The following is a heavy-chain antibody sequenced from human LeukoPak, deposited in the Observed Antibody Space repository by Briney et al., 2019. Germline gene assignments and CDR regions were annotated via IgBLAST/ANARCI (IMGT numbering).Heavy chain of an antibody. J-gene: IGHJ4*02. CDR2: INHSGST. V-gene: IGHV4-34*01. CDR1: GGSFSGYY. CDR3: AREVVQLEPDYFDY. D-gene: IGHD1-1*01. Sequence: SETLSLTCAVYGGSFSGYYWSWIRQHPGKGLEWIGEINHSGSTNYNPSLKSRVTISVDTSKNQFSLKLSSVTAADTAVYYCAREVVQLEPDYFDYWGQGTLVTVSS.